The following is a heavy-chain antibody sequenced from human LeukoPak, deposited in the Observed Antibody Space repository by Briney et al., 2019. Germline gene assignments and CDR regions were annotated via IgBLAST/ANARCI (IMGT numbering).Heavy chain of an antibody. D-gene: IGHD2-2*01. J-gene: IGHJ3*02. Sequence: GESLKISCKGSGYSFTSYWIGWVRQMPGKGLEWMGIIYPGGSDTRYSPSFQGQVTISADKSISTAYLQWSSLKASDTAMYYCASSQRGYCSSTSCFLGSFDIWGQGTMVTVSS. CDR3: ASSQRGYCSSTSCFLGSFDI. V-gene: IGHV5-51*01. CDR1: GYSFTSYW. CDR2: IYPGGSDT.